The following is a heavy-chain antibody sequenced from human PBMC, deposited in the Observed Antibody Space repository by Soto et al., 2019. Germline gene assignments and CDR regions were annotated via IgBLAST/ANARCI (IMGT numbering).Heavy chain of an antibody. CDR2: IYYSGSS. CDR3: ARDSAGGPGPVASPAIESYFDP. V-gene: IGHV4-30-4*01. D-gene: IGHD6-13*01. CDR1: GDSISSGNYY. Sequence: QVQLQESGPGLVKPSQTLSLTCTVSGDSISSGNYYWSWIRQPPGKGLEWIGYIYYSGSSSYNPSVSSRVSISLDTSKNQFSLKLNSVTAADTAVYYCARDSAGGPGPVASPAIESYFDPWGQGTLVIVSS. J-gene: IGHJ5*02.